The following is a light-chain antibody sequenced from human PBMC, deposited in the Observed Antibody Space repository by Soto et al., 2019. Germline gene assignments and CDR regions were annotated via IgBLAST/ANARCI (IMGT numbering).Light chain of an antibody. CDR2: EAS. V-gene: IGKV1-5*03. CDR3: QQYNTYSWT. Sequence: DIPMTASLSTLSASVGDRVTITCRASQSIKSWLAWYQQKPGKAPKLLIYEASSLESGVPSRFGGSGSGTEFTLTISSLQADDFATYYCQQYNTYSWTFGQGTKVDIK. J-gene: IGKJ1*01. CDR1: QSIKSW.